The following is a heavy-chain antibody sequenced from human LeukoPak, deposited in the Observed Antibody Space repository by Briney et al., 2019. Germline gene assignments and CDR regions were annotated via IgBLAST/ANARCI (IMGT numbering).Heavy chain of an antibody. CDR3: ARGPPTSYYDSSGYSPGALDY. D-gene: IGHD3-22*01. V-gene: IGHV3-21*01. J-gene: IGHJ4*02. CDR2: ISSSSSYI. CDR1: GFTFSSYS. Sequence: GGSLRLSCAASGFTFSSYSMNWVRQAPGKGLEWVSSISSSSSYIYYADSVKGRFTISRDNAKNSLYLQMNSLRAEDTAVYYCARGPPTSYYDSSGYSPGALDYWGQGTLVTVSS.